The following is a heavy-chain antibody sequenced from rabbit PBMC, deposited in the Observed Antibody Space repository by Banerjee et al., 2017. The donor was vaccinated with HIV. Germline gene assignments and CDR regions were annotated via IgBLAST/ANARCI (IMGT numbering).Heavy chain of an antibody. D-gene: IGHD4-2*01. CDR2: NIATGKN. CDR1: GVSFSDKAV. CDR3: ARDLFTAISWDFAL. J-gene: IGHJ4*01. Sequence: QEQLVESGGGLVQPEGSLTLTCKASGVSFSDKAVMCWVRQAPGKGLEWITCNIATGKNVDGSWVSGRFIISRSSSTTVTLQMTSLTAANAATYFCARDLFTAISWDFALWGPGTLVTVS. V-gene: IGHV1S45*01.